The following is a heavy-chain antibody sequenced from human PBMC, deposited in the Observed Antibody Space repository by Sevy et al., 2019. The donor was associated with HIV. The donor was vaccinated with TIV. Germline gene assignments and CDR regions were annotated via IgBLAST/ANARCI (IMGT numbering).Heavy chain of an antibody. CDR2: ISGGGGGT. CDR3: ANSPLGSGWLFNY. Sequence: GGSLRLSCAASGFNFKNYAMSWVRQAPGKGLEWVSGISGGGGGTYYADSVKGRFSISRDNSKNTMFLQLDSLRVDDTAVYYCANSPLGSGWLFNYWGPGTLVTVSS. J-gene: IGHJ4*02. V-gene: IGHV3-23*01. CDR1: GFNFKNYA. D-gene: IGHD6-19*01.